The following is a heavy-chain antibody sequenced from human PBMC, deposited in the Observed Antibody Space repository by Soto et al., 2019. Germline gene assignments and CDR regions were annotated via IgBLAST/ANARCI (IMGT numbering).Heavy chain of an antibody. Sequence: QVQLVQSGAEVKKPGSSVKVSCKASGGTFSSYAISWVRQAPGQGLEWMGGIIPIFGTANYAQKFQGRVTITADESTRTAYMELGSLRSEDTAVYYCARDQGGSPAAMFGMDVWGQGTTVTVSS. CDR3: ARDQGGSPAAMFGMDV. J-gene: IGHJ6*02. CDR1: GGTFSSYA. CDR2: IIPIFGTA. D-gene: IGHD2-2*01. V-gene: IGHV1-69*01.